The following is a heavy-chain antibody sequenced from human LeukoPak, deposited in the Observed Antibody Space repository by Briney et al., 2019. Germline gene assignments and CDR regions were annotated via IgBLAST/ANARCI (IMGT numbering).Heavy chain of an antibody. CDR2: ISSSSSYI. CDR3: ARDGYSSSSGAYYYYYMDV. D-gene: IGHD6-13*01. CDR1: GFTFSSYS. J-gene: IGHJ6*03. Sequence: PGGSLRLSCAASGFTFSSYSMNWVRQAPGKGLEWVSSISSSSSYIYYADSVKGRFTISRDNAKNSLYLQMNSLRAEDTAVYYCARDGYSSSSGAYYYYYMDVWGKGTTVTVSS. V-gene: IGHV3-21*01.